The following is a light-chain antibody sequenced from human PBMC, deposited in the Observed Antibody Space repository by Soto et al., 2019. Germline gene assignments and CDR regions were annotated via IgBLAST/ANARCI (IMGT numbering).Light chain of an antibody. CDR1: QSVSTTY. CDR3: QHYDNSPPRFT. CDR2: GAS. V-gene: IGKV3-20*01. Sequence: EIVLTQSPGTLSLSPGERATLSCRASQSVSTTYLAWYQQKPGQAPRLLIYGASSRATGVPDRFSGSGSGTDFTLTISRLEPEDFAVYYCQHYDNSPPRFTVGPGTRVDIK. J-gene: IGKJ3*01.